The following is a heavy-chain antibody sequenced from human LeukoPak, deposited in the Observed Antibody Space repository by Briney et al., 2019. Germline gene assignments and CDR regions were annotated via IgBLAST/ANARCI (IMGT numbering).Heavy chain of an antibody. CDR3: ARYRSSWYFGSWFDP. J-gene: IGHJ5*02. Sequence: GGSLRLSCAASGFTFDDYAMHWVRQAPGKGLEWVSGISWNSGSTAYADSVKGRFTISRDNAKNSLYLQMNSLRAEDTAVYYCARYRSSWYFGSWFDPWGQGTLVTVSS. CDR2: ISWNSGST. D-gene: IGHD6-13*01. CDR1: GFTFDDYA. V-gene: IGHV3-9*01.